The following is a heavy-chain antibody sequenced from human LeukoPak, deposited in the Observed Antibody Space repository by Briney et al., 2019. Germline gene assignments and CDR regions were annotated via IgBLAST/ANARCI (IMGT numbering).Heavy chain of an antibody. D-gene: IGHD2-2*01. CDR1: GFAFSSYG. V-gene: IGHV3-30*02. CDR3: AKIKIEFQLLPDY. Sequence: WGSLRLTCAASGFAFSSYGLLWVRQAPGKGLEWVVFIRYDGSNKYYADSVKGRFTMSRYNSKNALYLQINSLRAEDTAVYYCAKIKIEFQLLPDYWGQGTLVTVSS. CDR2: IRYDGSNK. J-gene: IGHJ4*02.